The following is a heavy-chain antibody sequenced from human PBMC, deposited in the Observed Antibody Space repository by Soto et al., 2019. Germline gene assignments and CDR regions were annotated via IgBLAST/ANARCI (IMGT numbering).Heavy chain of an antibody. Sequence: SQTLSLTCAISGDSVSSNSAAWNWIRQSPSRGLEWLGRTYYRSKWYNDYAVSVKSRITINPDTSKNQFSLQLNSVTPEDTAVYYCAREALPEVAGHNWFDPWGQGTLVTVSS. CDR3: AREALPEVAGHNWFDP. CDR2: TYYRSKWYN. J-gene: IGHJ5*02. CDR1: GDSVSSNSAA. V-gene: IGHV6-1*01. D-gene: IGHD6-19*01.